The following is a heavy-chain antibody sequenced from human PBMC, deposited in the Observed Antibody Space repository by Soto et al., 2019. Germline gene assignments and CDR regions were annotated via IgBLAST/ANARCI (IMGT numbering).Heavy chain of an antibody. CDR1: GGSISSGGYY. Sequence: SETLSLTCTVSGGSISSGGYYWSWIRQHPGKGLEWIGYIYYSGSTYYNPSLKSRVTISVDTSKNQFSLKLSSVTAADTAVYYCARGFNYDILTPPHHYYYLDVWGKGTTVTVSS. CDR3: ARGFNYDILTPPHHYYYLDV. V-gene: IGHV4-31*03. D-gene: IGHD3-9*01. CDR2: IYYSGST. J-gene: IGHJ6*03.